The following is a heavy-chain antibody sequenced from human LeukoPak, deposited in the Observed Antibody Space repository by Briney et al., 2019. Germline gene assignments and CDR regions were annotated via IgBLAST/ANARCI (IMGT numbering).Heavy chain of an antibody. CDR2: IWYDGSNK. V-gene: IGHV3-33*06. Sequence: GGSLRLSCAASGFTFSSYGMHWVRQAPGEGLEWVAVIWYDGSNKYYADSVKGRFTISRDNSKNTLYLQMNSLRAEDTAVYYCAKIAVAGKDYFDYWGQGTLVTVSS. D-gene: IGHD6-19*01. CDR3: AKIAVAGKDYFDY. J-gene: IGHJ4*02. CDR1: GFTFSSYG.